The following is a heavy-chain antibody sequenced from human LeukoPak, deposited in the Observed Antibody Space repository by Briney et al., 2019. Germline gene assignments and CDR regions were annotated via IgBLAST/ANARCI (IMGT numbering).Heavy chain of an antibody. CDR3: ARDQTSFASGGYYFNDGFDY. J-gene: IGHJ4*02. CDR2: SNSDGSNT. D-gene: IGHD3-22*01. Sequence: PGGSLRLSCAASGFTFSNYWMHWVRQAPGKGLVWVSRSNSDGSNTTYADSVKGRFTISRDNAKNSLYLQMNSLRAEDTAVYFCARDQTSFASGGYYFNDGFDYWGQGTLVTVSS. CDR1: GFTFSNYW. V-gene: IGHV3-74*01.